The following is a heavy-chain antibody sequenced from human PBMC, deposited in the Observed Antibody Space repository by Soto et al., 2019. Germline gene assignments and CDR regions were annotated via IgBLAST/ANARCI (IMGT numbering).Heavy chain of an antibody. CDR3: ARGGYCSGGSCYPWSYYYYGMDV. Sequence: ASVKVSCKASGGTFSSYAISWVRQAPGQGLEWMGGIIPIFGTANYAQKFQGRVTITADESTSTAYMELSSLRSEDTAVYYCARGGYCSGGSCYPWSYYYYGMDVWGQGTTVTVSS. V-gene: IGHV1-69*13. CDR2: IIPIFGTA. CDR1: GGTFSSYA. J-gene: IGHJ6*02. D-gene: IGHD2-15*01.